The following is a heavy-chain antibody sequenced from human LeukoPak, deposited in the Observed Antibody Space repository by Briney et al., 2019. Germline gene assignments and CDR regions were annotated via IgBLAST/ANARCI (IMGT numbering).Heavy chain of an antibody. D-gene: IGHD3-10*01. V-gene: IGHV4-30-2*01. CDR3: ARSRQASGLFSS. CDR2: IYDRGPA. J-gene: IGHJ5*02. CDR1: GYAIISGGFS. Sequence: SETLSLTCTVSGYAIISGGFSWNWIRQPPGKGLEWIGCIYDRGPAHYNPSLKSRLTISVDRPKNQFFLNVTSLTAADTAVYYCARSRQASGLFSSWGQGTLVVVSS.